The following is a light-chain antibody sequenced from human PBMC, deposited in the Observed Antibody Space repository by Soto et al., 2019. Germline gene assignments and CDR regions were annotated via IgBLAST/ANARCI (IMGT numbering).Light chain of an antibody. J-gene: IGKJ5*01. Sequence: DIQMTQSPSSLSASVGDRVTITCRASQSISSYLNWYQQKPGKAPKLLIYAASSLQSGVPSRFSGSGSGTDFTLTISSLQPDDFATYYCQQYSSYATFGQGTRLEI. V-gene: IGKV1-39*01. CDR2: AAS. CDR3: QQYSSYAT. CDR1: QSISSY.